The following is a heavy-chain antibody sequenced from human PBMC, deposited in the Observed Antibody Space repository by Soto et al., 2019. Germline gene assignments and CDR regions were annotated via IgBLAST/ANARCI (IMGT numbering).Heavy chain of an antibody. Sequence: QVQLVQSGAEVKKPGASVKVSCKASGYTFTSYAMHWVRQAPGQRLEWMGWINAGNGNTKSSQKFQGRVTITRDTSASTAYMALSSLRSEDTAVYYCARNLLFAPWGQGTLVTVSS. D-gene: IGHD1-7*01. J-gene: IGHJ5*02. CDR2: INAGNGNT. V-gene: IGHV1-3*01. CDR1: GYTFTSYA. CDR3: ARNLLFAP.